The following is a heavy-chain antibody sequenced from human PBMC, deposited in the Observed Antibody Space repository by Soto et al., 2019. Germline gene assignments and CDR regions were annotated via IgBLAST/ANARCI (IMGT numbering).Heavy chain of an antibody. D-gene: IGHD3-10*01. CDR2: ISGYNGNT. J-gene: IGHJ6*02. Sequence: QVQLVQSGAEVKKPGASVKVSCKASGYTFTSYGVSWVRQAPGQGLEWMGWISGYNGNTNYAQKLQGRVTMTTDTSTSTAYMELRSLRPDDKAVYYCARAGKYYYGSGSPYYYGMDVWGQGITVTVSS. CDR1: GYTFTSYG. CDR3: ARAGKYYYGSGSPYYYGMDV. V-gene: IGHV1-18*04.